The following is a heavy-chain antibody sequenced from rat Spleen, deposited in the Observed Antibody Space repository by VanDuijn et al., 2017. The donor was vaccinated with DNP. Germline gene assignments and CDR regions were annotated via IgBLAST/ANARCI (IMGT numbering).Heavy chain of an antibody. CDR3: TRETATFFDY. CDR2: ISTSGGST. J-gene: IGHJ2*01. CDR1: GFTFSSFP. V-gene: IGHV5-46*01. D-gene: IGHD3-4*01. Sequence: EVQLVESGGGLVQPGRSMKLSCAASGFTFSSFPMAWVRQAPTKGLEWVATISTSGGSTYYRDSVKGRFTISRDNAKSTLYLQMNSLRSEDTATYYCTRETATFFDYWGQGVMVTVSS.